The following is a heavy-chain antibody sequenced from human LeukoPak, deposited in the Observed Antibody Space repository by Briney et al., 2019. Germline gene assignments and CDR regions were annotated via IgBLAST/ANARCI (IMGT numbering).Heavy chain of an antibody. Sequence: GGSLRLSCAASGFTFSSYAMNWVRQAPGKGLEWVSAVSDSGGSTYYADSVKGRFTISRDNSKNTLYLQMNSLRAEDTAVYYCAKVPEMATIRDAFDIWGQGTMVTVSS. J-gene: IGHJ3*02. CDR1: GFTFSSYA. CDR2: VSDSGGST. D-gene: IGHD5-24*01. V-gene: IGHV3-23*01. CDR3: AKVPEMATIRDAFDI.